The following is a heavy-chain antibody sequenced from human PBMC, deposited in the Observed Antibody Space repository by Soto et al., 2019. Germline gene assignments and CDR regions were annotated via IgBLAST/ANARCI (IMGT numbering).Heavy chain of an antibody. CDR1: GFTFSSFC. CDR2: ILYDGSNK. Sequence: VGSVRLSCAASGFTFSSFCMHCVRQAPGKGLEWVAVILYDGSNKYYADSVKGRFTISRDNSKNTLYLQMNSLRAEDTAVFYCWEPTVQLGRTVGAGSFDGGGEGT. J-gene: IGHJ4*02. V-gene: IGHV3-30*03. D-gene: IGHD6-19*01. CDR3: WEPTVQLGRTVGAGSFDG.